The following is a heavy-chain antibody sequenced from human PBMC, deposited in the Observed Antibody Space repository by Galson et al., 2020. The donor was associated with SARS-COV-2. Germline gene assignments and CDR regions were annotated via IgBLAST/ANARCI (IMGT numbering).Heavy chain of an antibody. D-gene: IGHD6-19*01. CDR3: AREDSSGWYDRLVASYYGMDV. V-gene: IGHV7-4-1*02. Sequence: ASVKVSCKASGYTFTSYAMNWVRQAPGQGLEWMGWINTNTGNPTYAQGFTGRFVFSLDTSVSTAYLQISSLKAEDTAVYYCAREDSSGWYDRLVASYYGMDVWGQGTTVTVSS. CDR2: INTNTGNP. J-gene: IGHJ6*02. CDR1: GYTFTSYA.